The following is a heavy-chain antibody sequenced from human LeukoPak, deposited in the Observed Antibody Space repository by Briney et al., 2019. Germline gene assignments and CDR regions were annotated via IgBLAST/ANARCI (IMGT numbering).Heavy chain of an antibody. CDR2: INHSGST. CDR1: GGSFSGYY. D-gene: IGHD3-3*01. Sequence: SETLSLTCAVSGGSFSGYYWSWIRQPPGKGLEWIGEINHSGSTNYNPSLKSRVTISVDTSKNQFSLKLSSVTAADTAVYYCARRRDFWSGYYYFDYWGQGTLVTVSS. V-gene: IGHV4-34*01. J-gene: IGHJ4*02. CDR3: ARRRDFWSGYYYFDY.